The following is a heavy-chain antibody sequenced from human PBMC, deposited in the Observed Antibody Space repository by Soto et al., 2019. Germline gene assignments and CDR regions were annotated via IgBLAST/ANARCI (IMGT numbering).Heavy chain of an antibody. CDR1: GFTFSSYS. J-gene: IGHJ5*02. CDR3: ARDPFAASTPNWFDP. V-gene: IGHV3-21*01. D-gene: IGHD3-3*01. Sequence: GGSLRLSCAAYGFTFSSYSMNWVRQAPGKGLEWVSSISSSSSYIYYADSVKGRFTISRDNAKNSLYLQMNSLRAEDTAVYYCARDPFAASTPNWFDPWGQGTLVTVSS. CDR2: ISSSSSYI.